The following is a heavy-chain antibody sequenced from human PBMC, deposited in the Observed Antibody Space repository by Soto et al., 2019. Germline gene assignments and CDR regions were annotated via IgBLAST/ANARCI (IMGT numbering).Heavy chain of an antibody. J-gene: IGHJ1*01. V-gene: IGHV1-18*01. D-gene: IGHD5-12*01. CDR2: ISGYNGNT. CDR1: GYTFDTYG. CDR3: ARDPLPQGYGDPHEH. Sequence: ASVNVSCKASGYTFDTYGITWVRQAPKLGLEWMGWISGYNGNTRYAQKFQARITLTTDTSTDTAYMELRSLRSDDTAVYFCARDPLPQGYGDPHEHWGKGNIVHVSP.